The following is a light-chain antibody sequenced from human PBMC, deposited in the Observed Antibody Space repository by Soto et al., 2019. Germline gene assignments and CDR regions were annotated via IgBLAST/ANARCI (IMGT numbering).Light chain of an antibody. Sequence: EIVLTQSPGTLSLSPGERATLSCRASQSVSSGFLAGYQQKPGQAPRLLIYGASSRATGIPDRFSGSGSGTDFTLTISRLEPEDVAVYYCQQYGSAPLTFGGGTKVEIK. CDR2: GAS. J-gene: IGKJ4*01. V-gene: IGKV3-20*01. CDR3: QQYGSAPLT. CDR1: QSVSSGF.